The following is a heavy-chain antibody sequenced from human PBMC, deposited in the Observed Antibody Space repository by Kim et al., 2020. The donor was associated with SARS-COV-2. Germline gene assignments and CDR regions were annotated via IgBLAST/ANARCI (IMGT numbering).Heavy chain of an antibody. CDR1: GFSFSKYG. Sequence: GGSLRLSCVASGFSFSKYGMHWVRQAPGKGLEWVAVIGYDGNDKYYADSVKGRLTVSRDNSKNTLYMEVNSLRVEDTAVYYCARVMRDRSTSTLDNWGQGTLVTVSS. CDR2: IGYDGNDK. D-gene: IGHD6-6*01. J-gene: IGHJ4*02. V-gene: IGHV3-33*01. CDR3: ARVMRDRSTSTLDN.